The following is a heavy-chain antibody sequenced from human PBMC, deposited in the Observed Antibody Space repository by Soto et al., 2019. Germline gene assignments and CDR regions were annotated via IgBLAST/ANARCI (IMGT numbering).Heavy chain of an antibody. J-gene: IGHJ5*02. CDR2: IYYSGST. CDR3: ARDSPYCSSTSCYWNWFDP. CDR1: GGSISSGGYY. Sequence: SETLSLTCTVSGGSISSGGYYWSWIRQHPGKGLEWIGYIYYSGSTYYNPSLKSRVTISVDTSKNQFSLKLSSVTAADTAVYYCARDSPYCSSTSCYWNWFDPWGQGTLVTVSS. V-gene: IGHV4-31*03. D-gene: IGHD2-2*01.